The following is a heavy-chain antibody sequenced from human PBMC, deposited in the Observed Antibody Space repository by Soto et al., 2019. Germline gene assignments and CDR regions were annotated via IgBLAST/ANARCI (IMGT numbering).Heavy chain of an antibody. CDR3: ATDFTRRGGSYYYY. D-gene: IGHD1-26*01. CDR2: FENXDGEK. CDR1: GRTFATYG. Sequence: XSVKVSCKASGRTFATYGISWVRQAPGQGLEWMGGFENXDGEKXYAKKFKGRVXXTEDTYTXXXYMELRSMRSEDTAVYYCATDFTRRGGSYYYYWGQGTLVTVSS. J-gene: IGHJ4*02. V-gene: IGHV1-24*01.